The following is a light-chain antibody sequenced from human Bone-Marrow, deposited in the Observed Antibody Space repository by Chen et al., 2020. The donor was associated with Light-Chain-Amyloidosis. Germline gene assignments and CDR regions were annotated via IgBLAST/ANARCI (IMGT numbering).Light chain of an antibody. CDR2: EVT. Sequence: QSALTQPASVSGSPGQSITISCTGTSSDVGGDNHVSWYPQHPDKAPKLMIYEVTNRSSWVPDRFSGSKSDNTASLTISGLQTEDEADYFCSSYTITNTLVFGSGTRVTVL. CDR1: SSDVGGDNH. J-gene: IGLJ1*01. CDR3: SSYTITNTLV. V-gene: IGLV2-14*01.